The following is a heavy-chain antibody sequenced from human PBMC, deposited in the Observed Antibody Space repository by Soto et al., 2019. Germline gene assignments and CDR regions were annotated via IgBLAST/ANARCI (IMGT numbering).Heavy chain of an antibody. J-gene: IGHJ4*01. CDR3: VRVPTDGYAFYLDDY. CDR1: GFTFSSYW. Sequence: GGSLRLSCAASGFTFSSYWMHWVRQAPGKGLVWVSRINSDGSSTTYADSVKGRFTISRDNAKNTLYLQMNSLRAEDTAVYYCVRVPTDGYAFYLDDYSGHGSLVTGSS. CDR2: INSDGSST. D-gene: IGHD5-12*01. V-gene: IGHV3-74*01.